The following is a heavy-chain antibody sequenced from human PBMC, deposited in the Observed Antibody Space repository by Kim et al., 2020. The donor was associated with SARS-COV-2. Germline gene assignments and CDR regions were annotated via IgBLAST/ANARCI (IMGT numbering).Heavy chain of an antibody. Sequence: SETLSLTCAVYGGSFSGYYWSWIRQPPGKGLEWIGEINHSGSTNYNPSLKSRVTISVDTSKNQFSLKLSSVTAADTAVYYCARGAVYDILTGYLGMDVWG. J-gene: IGHJ6*01. CDR3: ARGAVYDILTGYLGMDV. D-gene: IGHD3-9*01. V-gene: IGHV4-34*01. CDR1: GGSFSGYY. CDR2: INHSGST.